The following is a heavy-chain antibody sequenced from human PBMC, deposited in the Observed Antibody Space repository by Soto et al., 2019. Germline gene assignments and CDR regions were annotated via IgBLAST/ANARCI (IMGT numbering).Heavy chain of an antibody. D-gene: IGHD1-26*01. J-gene: IGHJ4*02. Sequence: ASVKVSCKASGDIFTIFAFHLVRQAPGQGLEWMGRINAANGNIEYSQRFQGRVTMTRDTSASTAYMELSSLRSEDTAVYYCARDHRSGNLSLDYWGQGTRVTVSS. CDR3: ARDHRSGNLSLDY. CDR1: GDIFTIFA. V-gene: IGHV1-3*01. CDR2: INAANGNI.